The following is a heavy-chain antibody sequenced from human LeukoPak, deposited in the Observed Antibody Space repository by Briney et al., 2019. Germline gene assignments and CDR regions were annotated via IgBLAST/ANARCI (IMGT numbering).Heavy chain of an antibody. V-gene: IGHV3-23*01. CDR3: AKDPRVGSRVATPCH. J-gene: IGHJ4*02. Sequence: GGSLRLSCAASTFTFYSYAMSWLPQAPGKGREWVSAISGSGGSTYYADSVKGRFTISRDNSKSTLFLQMNSLRAEDTAVYYCAKDPRVGSRVATPCHWGQGTLVTVSS. CDR2: ISGSGGST. D-gene: IGHD5-24*01. CDR1: TFTFYSYA.